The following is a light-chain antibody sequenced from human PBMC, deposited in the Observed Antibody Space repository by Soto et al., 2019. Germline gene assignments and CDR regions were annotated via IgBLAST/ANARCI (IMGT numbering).Light chain of an antibody. Sequence: SFLTQPASVSGSPGQSITISCTGTASDVGAYNYVSWYQHHPGKAPKLMVYEVRNRPSGVSNRFSGSKSVNTASLTISGLQPEDEADYYCASYATSDTFVFGTGTKVTVL. J-gene: IGLJ1*01. CDR1: ASDVGAYNY. CDR2: EVR. V-gene: IGLV2-14*01. CDR3: ASYATSDTFV.